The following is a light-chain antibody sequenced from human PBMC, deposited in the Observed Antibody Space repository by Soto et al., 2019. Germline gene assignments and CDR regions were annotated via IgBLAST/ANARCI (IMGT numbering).Light chain of an antibody. CDR2: AAS. CDR1: ESIDNW. J-gene: IGKJ1*01. V-gene: IGKV1-5*01. Sequence: DIPVTQSPSTLSASVGDAVTITCRASESIDNWLAWYQQKPGKAPKLLIFAASTLVRGVPSKFSGRGSGTEFTLTISSLQADDVATYYCQQYHTDWTFGQGTKGEIK. CDR3: QQYHTDWT.